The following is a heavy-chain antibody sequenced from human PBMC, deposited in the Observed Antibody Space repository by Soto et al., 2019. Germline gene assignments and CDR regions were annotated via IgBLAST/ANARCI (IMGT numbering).Heavy chain of an antibody. J-gene: IGHJ4*02. D-gene: IGHD6-13*01. CDR1: GFTFSSHW. CDR3: ASDVLVLSAH. CDR2: IKTDGSII. Sequence: GGSRRLSCAASGFTFSSHWMHWVRKSPGKGLMWGARIKTDGSIISYADSVKGRFTISRDHATNTLYLQRTSRRAEATAMYYCASDVLVLSAHLGRGTLVTVSS. V-gene: IGHV3-74*01.